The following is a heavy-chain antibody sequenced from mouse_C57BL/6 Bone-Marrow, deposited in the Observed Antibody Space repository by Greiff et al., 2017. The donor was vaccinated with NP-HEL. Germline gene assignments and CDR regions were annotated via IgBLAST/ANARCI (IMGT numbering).Heavy chain of an antibody. J-gene: IGHJ1*03. Sequence: EVMLVESGGGLVQPGGSLKLSCAASGFTFSDYYMYWVRQTPEKRLEWVAYISNGGGSTYYPDTVKGRFTISRDNAKNTLYLQMSRLKSEDTAMCYCARHSGGSSYVDWYFDVWGTGTTVTVSS. CDR1: GFTFSDYY. CDR2: ISNGGGST. D-gene: IGHD1-1*01. CDR3: ARHSGGSSYVDWYFDV. V-gene: IGHV5-12*01.